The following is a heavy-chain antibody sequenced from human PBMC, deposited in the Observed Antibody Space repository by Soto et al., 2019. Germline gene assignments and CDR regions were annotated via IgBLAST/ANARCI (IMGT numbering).Heavy chain of an antibody. V-gene: IGHV4-34*01. Sequence: QVQLQQWGAGLLKPSETLSLTCAVYGGSFSGYYWSWIRQPPGKGLEWIGEINHSGSTNYNPSLKGRVTLSLDTSKTQFSLRWTSVPARDTAVYNCARGILAVYWGQGTLV. CDR3: ARGILAVY. CDR1: GGSFSGYY. J-gene: IGHJ4*02. CDR2: INHSGST.